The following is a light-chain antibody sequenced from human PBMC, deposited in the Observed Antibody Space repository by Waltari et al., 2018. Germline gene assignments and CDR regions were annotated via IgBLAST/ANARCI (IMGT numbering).Light chain of an antibody. CDR1: QSVSTTY. CDR2: GAS. CDR3: QQYGSSLLT. J-gene: IGKJ4*01. V-gene: IGKV3-20*01. Sequence: EIVLTQSPGTLSLSPGERATLSCRASQSVSTTYVAWYQQKPGQAPRLLIYGASSRATGIPDRFSGSGSGTEFTLTISRLEPEDFAVYYCQQYGSSLLTFGGGIKVEIK.